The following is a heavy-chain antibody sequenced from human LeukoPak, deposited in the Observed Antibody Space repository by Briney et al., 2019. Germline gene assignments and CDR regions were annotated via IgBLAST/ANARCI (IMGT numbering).Heavy chain of an antibody. CDR1: GFTFSSYS. Sequence: PGGSLRLSCAASGFTFSSYSMNWVRQAPGKGLEWVSYISSSSSTIYYADSVKGRFTISRDNSKNTLYLQMNSLRAEDTAVYYCARDRGAQTRYNWNDRGSAFDIWGQGTMVTVSS. V-gene: IGHV3-48*01. CDR2: ISSSSSTI. J-gene: IGHJ3*02. CDR3: ARDRGAQTRYNWNDRGSAFDI. D-gene: IGHD1-1*01.